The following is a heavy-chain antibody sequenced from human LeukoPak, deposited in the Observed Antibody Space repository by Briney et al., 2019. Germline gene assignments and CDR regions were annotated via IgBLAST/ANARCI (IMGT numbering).Heavy chain of an antibody. J-gene: IGHJ1*01. D-gene: IGHD1-26*01. V-gene: IGHV4-31*03. CDR2: IYYSGST. CDR1: GGSISSGGYY. Sequence: TLSLTCTVSGGSISSGGYYWSWIRQHPGKGLEWIGCIYYSGSTYYNPSLKSRVTISVDTSKNQFSLKLSSVTAADTAVYYCARVPRAVGATGGYFQHWGQGTLVTVSS. CDR3: ARVPRAVGATGGYFQH.